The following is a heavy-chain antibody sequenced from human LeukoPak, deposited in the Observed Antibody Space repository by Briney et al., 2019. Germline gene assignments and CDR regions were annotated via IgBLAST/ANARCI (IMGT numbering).Heavy chain of an antibody. CDR1: GYTSTSNY. CDR3: ARAPQYCSGGSCYPEHWFDP. Sequence: ASVKVSFKASGYTSTSNYIHWVRQAPGQGLEWMGIINPSGGSTSYAQKFQGRVTMTRDTSTSTVYMELSSLRSEDTAVYYCARAPQYCSGGSCYPEHWFDPWGQGTLVTVSS. V-gene: IGHV1-46*01. J-gene: IGHJ5*02. CDR2: INPSGGST. D-gene: IGHD2-15*01.